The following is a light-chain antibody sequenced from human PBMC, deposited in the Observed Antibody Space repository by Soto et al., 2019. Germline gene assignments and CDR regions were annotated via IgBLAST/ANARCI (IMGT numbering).Light chain of an antibody. CDR2: RNN. J-gene: IGLJ2*01. CDR1: SSNIGSHS. V-gene: IGLV1-44*01. Sequence: QSVLTQQPSASGTPGQRVTISCSGSSSNIGSHSVDWYQQLPGTAPKLLIFRNNQRPSGVPDRFSGSKSGTSASLAISGLQSEDEADYYCAARDDSLNAVIFGGGTKLTVL. CDR3: AARDDSLNAVI.